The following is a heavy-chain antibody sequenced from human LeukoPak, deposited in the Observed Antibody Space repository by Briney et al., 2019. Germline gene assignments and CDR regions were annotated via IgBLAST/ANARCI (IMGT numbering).Heavy chain of an antibody. Sequence: GGSLRLSCAASGFSFNTYSMNWVRQAPGKGLEWVSFISSSSTTIYYADSVKGRFSVSRDNSKNTLYLQMNSLRAEDTALYNCARGEQQLPIDYWGQGTLVTVSS. D-gene: IGHD6-13*01. CDR1: GFSFNTYS. V-gene: IGHV3-48*01. CDR3: ARGEQQLPIDY. J-gene: IGHJ4*02. CDR2: ISSSSTTI.